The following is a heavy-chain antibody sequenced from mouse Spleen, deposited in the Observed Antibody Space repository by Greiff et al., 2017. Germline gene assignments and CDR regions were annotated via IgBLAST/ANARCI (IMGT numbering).Heavy chain of an antibody. Sequence: QVQLQQSGAELVRPGSSVKLSCKASGYTFTSYWMDWVKQRPGQGLEWIGNIYPSDSETHYNQKFKDKATLTVDKSSSTAYMQLSSLTSEDSAVYYCARSLYDGYYDYWGQGTTLTVSS. V-gene: IGHV1-61*01. CDR1: GYTFTSYW. CDR2: IYPSDSET. CDR3: ARSLYDGYYDY. J-gene: IGHJ2*01. D-gene: IGHD2-3*01.